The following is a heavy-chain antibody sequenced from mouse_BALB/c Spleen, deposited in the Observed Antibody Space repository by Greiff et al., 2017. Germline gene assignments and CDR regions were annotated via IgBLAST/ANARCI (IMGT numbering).Heavy chain of an antibody. CDR1: GFTFSSFG. V-gene: IGHV5-17*02. CDR2: ISSGSSTI. J-gene: IGHJ1*01. Sequence: EVQLVESGGGLVQPGGSRKLSCAASGFTFSSFGMHWVRQAPEKGLEWVAYISSGSSTIYYADTVKGRFTISRDNPKNTLFLQMTSLRSEDTAMYCGARGGSGYFDVWGAGTTVTVSA. CDR3: ARGGSGYFDV.